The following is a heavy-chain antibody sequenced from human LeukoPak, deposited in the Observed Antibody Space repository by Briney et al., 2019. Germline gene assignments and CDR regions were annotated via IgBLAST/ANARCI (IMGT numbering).Heavy chain of an antibody. CDR3: ASVFGELLSTNFDY. Sequence: GSLRLSCAASGFTFSSHAMSWIRQPPGKGLEWIGSIYYSGSTYYNPSLKSRVTISVDTSKNQFSLKLSSVTAADTAVYYCASVFGELLSTNFDYWGQGTLVTVSS. J-gene: IGHJ4*02. V-gene: IGHV4-39*01. CDR2: IYYSGST. D-gene: IGHD3-10*02. CDR1: GFTFSSHA.